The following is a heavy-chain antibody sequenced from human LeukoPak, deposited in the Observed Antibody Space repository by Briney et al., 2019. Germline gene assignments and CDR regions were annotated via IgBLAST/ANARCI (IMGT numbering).Heavy chain of an antibody. D-gene: IGHD3-22*01. CDR1: GCRFTSYW. CDR3: AGHGRGNYYDSSGYYGSVVY. V-gene: IGHV5-51*01. CDR2: IYPGDSDT. Sequence: GASLKISFKGSGCRFTSYWIDWVRQMPGKGLEWMGIIYPGDSDTRYSPSFQGQVTTSADKPISTAYVQWSSLKASDIAMYYCAGHGRGNYYDSSGYYGSVVYWGQGTLVTVSS. J-gene: IGHJ4*02.